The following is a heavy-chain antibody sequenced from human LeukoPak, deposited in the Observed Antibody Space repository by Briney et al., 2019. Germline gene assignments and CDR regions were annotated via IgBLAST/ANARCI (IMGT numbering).Heavy chain of an antibody. J-gene: IGHJ4*02. D-gene: IGHD2-15*01. V-gene: IGHV3-64*01. Sequence: TGGSLRLSCAASGFTFSSYAMHWVRQAPGKGLEYVSAISSNGGSTYYANSVKGRFTISRDNSKNTLYLQMGSLRAEDMAVYYCARASSLYCSGGSCYSVLVAHIDYWGQGTLVTVSS. CDR3: ARASSLYCSGGSCYSVLVAHIDY. CDR1: GFTFSSYA. CDR2: ISSNGGST.